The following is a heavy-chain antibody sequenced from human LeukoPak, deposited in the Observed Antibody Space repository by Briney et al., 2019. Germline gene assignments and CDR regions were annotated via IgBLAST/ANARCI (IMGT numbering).Heavy chain of an antibody. CDR2: IRSNTYGGST. CDR3: ARDHAPLARMSSFWFDP. Sequence: GGSLRLSCVGSGFTFSSYSMSWVRQAPGKGLEWVTSIRSNTYGGSTEYVPSVKGRFTISRDNSKNTLYLQMNSLRSEDTAVYYCARDHAPLARMSSFWFDPWGQGTLVTVSS. V-gene: IGHV3-71*01. CDR1: GFTFSSYS. J-gene: IGHJ5*02. D-gene: IGHD5-24*01.